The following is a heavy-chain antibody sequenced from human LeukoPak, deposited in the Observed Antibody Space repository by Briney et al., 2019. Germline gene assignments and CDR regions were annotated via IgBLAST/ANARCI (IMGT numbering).Heavy chain of an antibody. CDR1: GFTFSSYA. V-gene: IGHV3-23*01. J-gene: IGHJ6*02. CDR2: ISGSGGST. D-gene: IGHD2-21*02. CDR3: AKDIYPGYCGGDCPPNYYYGMDV. Sequence: GGSLRLSCAASGFTFSSYAMSWVRQAPGKGLEWVSAISGSGGSTYYADSVKGRFTISRDNSKNTLYLQMNSLRAEDTAVYYCAKDIYPGYCGGDCPPNYYYGMDVWGQGTTVTVSS.